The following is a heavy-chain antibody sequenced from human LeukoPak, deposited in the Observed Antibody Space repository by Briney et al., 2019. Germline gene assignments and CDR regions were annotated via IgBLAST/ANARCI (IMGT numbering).Heavy chain of an antibody. J-gene: IGHJ4*02. Sequence: PSETLSLTCTVSGDSINSLDLWSWVRQPPGKGLEWIGELYLSGTTHSNPSVKSRVTISIDKSKNQFFLNLSSVTAADTAVYYCAGLVGRYSSGLYYYYFDYWGQGTLVTVSS. CDR3: AGLVGRYSSGLYYYYFDY. CDR2: LYLSGTT. V-gene: IGHV4-4*02. CDR1: GDSINSLDL. D-gene: IGHD3-22*01.